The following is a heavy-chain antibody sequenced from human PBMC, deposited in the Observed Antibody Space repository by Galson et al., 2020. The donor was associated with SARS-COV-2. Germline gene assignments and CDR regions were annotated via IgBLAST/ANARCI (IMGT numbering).Heavy chain of an antibody. CDR2: ISSSGSYT. V-gene: IGHV3-11*06. CDR3: ARNGRDCSGGICYGAESFQH. Sequence: GESLKISCAASGYSFSDYYMSWIRQAPGKGLEWVSYISSSGSYTNYADSVKGRFTISRDNAKKSQYLQMNSLRVEDTAVYYCARNGRDCSGGICYGAESFQHWGQGTLVIVSS. CDR1: GYSFSDYY. J-gene: IGHJ1*01. D-gene: IGHD2-15*01.